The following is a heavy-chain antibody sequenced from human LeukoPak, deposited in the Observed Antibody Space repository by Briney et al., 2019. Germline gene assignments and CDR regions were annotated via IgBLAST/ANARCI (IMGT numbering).Heavy chain of an antibody. V-gene: IGHV3-7*01. CDR1: GFTFSGNW. J-gene: IGHJ4*02. D-gene: IGHD5-24*01. CDR3: AKLLGTATTYDS. Sequence: GGSLTPSCEASGFTFSGNWMSWVRQAPGKGLEWVASINPDGSQKLYVDPVKGQFTISRDNTKSSLYLQMNSLGAEDTAMYYCAKLLGTATTYDSWGQGTRVTVSS. CDR2: INPDGSQK.